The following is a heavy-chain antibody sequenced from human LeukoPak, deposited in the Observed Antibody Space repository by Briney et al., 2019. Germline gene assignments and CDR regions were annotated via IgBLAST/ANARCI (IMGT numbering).Heavy chain of an antibody. J-gene: IGHJ4*02. CDR2: IYPGDSDT. Sequence: GESLKISCKTSGYNFNTYWIGWVRQKPGKGLEWMGIIYPGDSDTKYSPPFEGQVTISADKSINTAYLQWSSLKASDTAMYYCARQGSMVTLDYWGQGTLVTVSS. CDR3: ARQGSMVTLDY. CDR1: GYNFNTYW. D-gene: IGHD4/OR15-4a*01. V-gene: IGHV5-51*01.